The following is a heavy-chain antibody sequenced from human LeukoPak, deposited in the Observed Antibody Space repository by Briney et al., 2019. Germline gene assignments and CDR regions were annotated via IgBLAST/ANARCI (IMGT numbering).Heavy chain of an antibody. CDR1: GYTFTSYY. D-gene: IGHD2-15*01. CDR2: VNPSGGST. V-gene: IGHV1-46*01. Sequence: ASVTVSCTASGYTFTSYYMHWVRQAPGQGLEWMGIVNPSGGSTSYAQKFQGRVTMTRDTSTSTVYMELSSLRSEDTAVYYCARDEFEGSPFDYWGQGTLVTVSS. J-gene: IGHJ4*02. CDR3: ARDEFEGSPFDY.